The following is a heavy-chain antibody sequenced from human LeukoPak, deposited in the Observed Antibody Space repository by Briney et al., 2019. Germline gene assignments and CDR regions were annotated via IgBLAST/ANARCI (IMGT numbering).Heavy chain of an antibody. CDR2: IYYSGST. CDR3: ARDRHGVYAIPKFDP. Sequence: SETLSLTCTVSGGSISSYYWSWIRQPPGKGLEWIGYIYYSGSTNYNPSLKSRVTISVDTSKNQFSLKLSSVTAADTAVYYCARDRHGVYAIPKFDPWGQGTLVTVSS. CDR1: GGSISSYY. J-gene: IGHJ5*02. D-gene: IGHD5/OR15-5a*01. V-gene: IGHV4-59*01.